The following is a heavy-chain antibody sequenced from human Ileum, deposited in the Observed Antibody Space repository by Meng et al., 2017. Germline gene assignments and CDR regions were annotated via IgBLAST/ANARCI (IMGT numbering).Heavy chain of an antibody. Sequence: GESLKISCKASGYSFTSYWIAWVRQMPGKGLEWMGIIYPGDSDTRYSPSFQGQVTISADKSIDTAYLQWSSLEASDTAIYYCARRFYHDNIFHPLDYWGQGTLVTVSS. J-gene: IGHJ4*02. V-gene: IGHV5-51*01. D-gene: IGHD2/OR15-2a*01. CDR1: GYSFTSYW. CDR2: IYPGDSDT. CDR3: ARRFYHDNIFHPLDY.